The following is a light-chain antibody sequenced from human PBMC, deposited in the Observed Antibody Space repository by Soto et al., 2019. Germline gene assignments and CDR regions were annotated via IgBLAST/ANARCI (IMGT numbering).Light chain of an antibody. CDR1: QSVVNNA. J-gene: IGKJ5*01. Sequence: DSVLTQSPGTLSLSPGERVTLSCRASQSVVNNALAWYQQKGGQAPRLLINDASSRATGIADRFSGSGSGTDFTLTISRVEPEDFALYYCHQYGSSPGTFGQGTRLEIK. CDR2: DAS. CDR3: HQYGSSPGT. V-gene: IGKV3-20*01.